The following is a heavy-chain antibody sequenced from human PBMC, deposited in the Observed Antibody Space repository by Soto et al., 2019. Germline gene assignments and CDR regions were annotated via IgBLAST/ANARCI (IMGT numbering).Heavy chain of an antibody. CDR2: ISYDGSNK. V-gene: IGHV3-30-3*01. J-gene: IGHJ6*02. Sequence: PGGSLRLSCGASGFTFSSYAMHWVRQAPGQGLEWVAVISYDGSNKYYADSVKGRFTISRDNSKNTLYLQMNSLRAEDTAVYYCATPYYDFWSGYYSAQYYYYYGMDVWGQGTTVTVSS. D-gene: IGHD3-3*01. CDR1: GFTFSSYA. CDR3: ATPYYDFWSGYYSAQYYYYYGMDV.